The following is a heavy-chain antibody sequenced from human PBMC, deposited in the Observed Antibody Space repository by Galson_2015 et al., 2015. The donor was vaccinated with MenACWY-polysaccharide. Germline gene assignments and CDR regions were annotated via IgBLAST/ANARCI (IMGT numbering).Heavy chain of an antibody. CDR3: AKDLRVGATAGSELDC. Sequence: SLRLSCAASGFTFSSYGMSWVRQAPGKGLEWVSSISGSGGSTFYADSVKGRFTISRDNSKNTLSLQVNSLRAEDTAKYYCAKDLRVGATAGSELDCWGQGTLVTVSS. CDR1: GFTFSSYG. CDR2: ISGSGGST. V-gene: IGHV3-23*01. D-gene: IGHD1-26*01. J-gene: IGHJ4*02.